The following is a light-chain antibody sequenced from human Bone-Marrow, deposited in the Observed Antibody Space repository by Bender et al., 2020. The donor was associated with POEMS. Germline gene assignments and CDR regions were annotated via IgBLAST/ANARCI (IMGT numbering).Light chain of an antibody. CDR3: SSYAGSNNVV. Sequence: QSVLTQPPSVSGTPGQTVTISCSGSRTNIGNNHVNWYRQLPGMAPKLLIYGNNRRPSGVPDRFSGSKSGTSASLAITGLQAEDEGDYHCSSYAGSNNVVFGGGTKVTVL. J-gene: IGLJ2*01. V-gene: IGLV1-44*01. CDR1: RTNIGNNH. CDR2: GNN.